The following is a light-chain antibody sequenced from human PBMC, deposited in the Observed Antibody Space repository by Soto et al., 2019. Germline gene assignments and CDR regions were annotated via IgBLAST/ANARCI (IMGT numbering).Light chain of an antibody. CDR2: GNT. CDR1: SSNIGGNY. J-gene: IGLJ3*02. Sequence: QSVLTQPPSASGTPGQRVTISCSGSSSNIGGNYVSWYQQFPGTAPQLLIYGNTQRPSGGPDRFSGAKSGASASLAISGLRSEDGGDYYCAALDDSQNGWVFGGGTKLTVL. V-gene: IGLV1-47*02. CDR3: AALDDSQNGWV.